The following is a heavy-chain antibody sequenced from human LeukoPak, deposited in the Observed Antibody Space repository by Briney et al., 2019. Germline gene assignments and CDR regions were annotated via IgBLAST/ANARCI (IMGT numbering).Heavy chain of an antibody. J-gene: IGHJ4*02. CDR2: TNSDGSSGI. V-gene: IGHV3-74*01. D-gene: IGHD1-26*01. CDR3: ARPRVGATNPDY. Sequence: GGSLRLSCAASGFTFSSYWMHWVRQAPGKGLVWVSRTNSDGSSGISYADSVKGRFTISRDNAKNTLYLQMNSLRAEDTAVYYCARPRVGATNPDYWGQGTLVTVSS. CDR1: GFTFSSYW.